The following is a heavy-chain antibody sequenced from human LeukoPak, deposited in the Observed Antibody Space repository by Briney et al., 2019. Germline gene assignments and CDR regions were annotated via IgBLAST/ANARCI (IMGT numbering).Heavy chain of an antibody. CDR1: GFIFSSYE. Sequence: GGSLRLSCAASGFIFSSYEMNWVRQAPGKGLEWIADITISGHTKNYADSVKGRFTISRDNARTSLYLQMNSLRVEDTGVYYCARGDPHADLWGQGTLVTVSS. V-gene: IGHV3-48*03. CDR2: ITISGHTK. CDR3: ARGDPHADL. J-gene: IGHJ5*02.